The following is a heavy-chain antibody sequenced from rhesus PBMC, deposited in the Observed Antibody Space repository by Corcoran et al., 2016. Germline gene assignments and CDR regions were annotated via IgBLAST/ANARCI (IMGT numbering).Heavy chain of an antibody. V-gene: IGHV4S12*01. CDR2: SYSSSGNT. CDR3: ARSRTVLVVAVPDY. Sequence: QVKLQQWGEGLVKPLETLSLTCAVSGGSIRGGYYSCRWIRQPPGTGLEWMGGSYSSSGNTYYNPSLKSRVTISKDTSKNQFSLKLSSVTAADTAVYYCARSRTVLVVAVPDYWGQGVLVTISS. CDR1: GGSIRGGYYS. D-gene: IGHD2-21*01. J-gene: IGHJ4*01.